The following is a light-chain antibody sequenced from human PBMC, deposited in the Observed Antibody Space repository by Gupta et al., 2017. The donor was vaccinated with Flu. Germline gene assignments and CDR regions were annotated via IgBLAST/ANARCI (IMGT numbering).Light chain of an antibody. CDR3: SSYSSTNTRV. V-gene: IGLV2-14*01. Sequence: SSLPQPPSVPGSPGQSLTIPCTGSRSDVGSYHYVSWYQQHPGTAPNPMIYEVSNRSSGVSNRFSGSQSGDTASLTISGLQAEDEADYYCSSYSSTNTRVFGTGTKVTVL. CDR1: RSDVGSYHY. J-gene: IGLJ1*01. CDR2: EVS.